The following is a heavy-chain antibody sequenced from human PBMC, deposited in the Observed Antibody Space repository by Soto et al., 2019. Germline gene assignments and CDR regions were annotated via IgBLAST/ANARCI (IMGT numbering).Heavy chain of an antibody. J-gene: IGHJ3*01. Sequence: QGQLQESGPGVVRPSQTLSLTCTVSGASITSGDHYWTWIRQPPGKGLEWIGYIYSSGSTFYNPSLYSRVTLSIDMSNIEFSLYLMSVTVADTAGYDCASSPPKDGFDRWGQGTMVIVSS. V-gene: IGHV4-30-4*01. CDR3: ASSPPKDGFDR. CDR1: GASITSGDHY. CDR2: IYSSGST. D-gene: IGHD6-6*01.